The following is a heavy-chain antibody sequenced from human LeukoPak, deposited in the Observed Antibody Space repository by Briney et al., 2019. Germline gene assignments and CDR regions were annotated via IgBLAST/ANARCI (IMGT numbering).Heavy chain of an antibody. CDR2: ISGNGIIT. J-gene: IGHJ3*02. Sequence: GGSLRLSCAASGFTFSDYYTSWIRQAPGKGLEWVSSISGNGIITHYADSVKGRFTISRDNSKNSVYLQMTRLRAEDTAVYYCAKVDGFWSGSTSDAFDIWGQGTVVSVSS. V-gene: IGHV3-23*01. CDR3: AKVDGFWSGSTSDAFDI. CDR1: GFTFSDYY. D-gene: IGHD3-3*01.